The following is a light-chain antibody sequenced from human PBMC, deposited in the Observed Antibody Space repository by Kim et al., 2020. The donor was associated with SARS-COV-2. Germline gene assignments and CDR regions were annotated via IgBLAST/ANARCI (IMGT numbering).Light chain of an antibody. J-gene: IGKJ2*01. CDR1: QSTSSW. V-gene: IGKV1-5*03. CDR2: KTS. Sequence: SASVGDSVTITCRASQSTSSWLAWYQQKPGKAPKLLMYKTSDLDSGVPSRFSGGGSGTEFTLTISSLQPDDSATYYCQQYTSYSHTFGQGTKLEI. CDR3: QQYTSYSHT.